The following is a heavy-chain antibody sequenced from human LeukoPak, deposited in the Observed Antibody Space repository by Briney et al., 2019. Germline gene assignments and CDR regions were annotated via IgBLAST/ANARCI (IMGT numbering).Heavy chain of an antibody. CDR2: IKKDGSET. J-gene: IGHJ4*02. CDR3: AGGGGFVTVH. CDR1: GFPFSGYW. Sequence: GGSLRLSCAASGFPFSGYWMNWVRQAPGRGLEWLAVIKKDGSETYYVDSVKGRFTISRDNAKNSLYLQMNSLRVDDTAVYYCAGGGGFVTVHWGPGTLVSVSA. D-gene: IGHD2-15*01. V-gene: IGHV3-7*05.